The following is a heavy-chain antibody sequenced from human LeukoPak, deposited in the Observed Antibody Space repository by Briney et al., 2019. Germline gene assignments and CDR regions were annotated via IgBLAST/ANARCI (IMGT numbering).Heavy chain of an antibody. V-gene: IGHV3-30*18. J-gene: IGHJ4*02. CDR2: ISFDGSNK. Sequence: SGRSLRLSCAASGFTFSTYGMHWVRQAPGKGLEWVAVISFDGSNKYYADSVKGRFTISRDNSKNTLYLQMNSLRAEDTAVYYCAKDHIRQYTSSYYFDYWGQGTLVTVSS. D-gene: IGHD6-6*01. CDR3: AKDHIRQYTSSYYFDY. CDR1: GFTFSTYG.